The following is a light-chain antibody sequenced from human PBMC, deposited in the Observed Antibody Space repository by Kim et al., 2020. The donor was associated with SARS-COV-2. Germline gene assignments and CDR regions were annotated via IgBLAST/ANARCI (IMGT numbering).Light chain of an antibody. J-gene: IGLJ3*02. CDR2: RNN. CDR3: SAWDSSLNVWV. Sequence: ATPTCPGNNNNFGNQGAAWLQQHQGHPPKPLSYRNNSRPSGISERFSASRSGDTASLTITGLQPEDETDYYCSAWDSSLNVWVFGGGTQLTVL. V-gene: IGLV10-54*04. CDR1: NNNFGNQG.